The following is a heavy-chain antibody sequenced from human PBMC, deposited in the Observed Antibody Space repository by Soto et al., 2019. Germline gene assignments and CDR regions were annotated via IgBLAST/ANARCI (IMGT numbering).Heavy chain of an antibody. CDR1: GFTFSSYG. CDR2: ISYDGSNK. J-gene: IGHJ4*02. V-gene: IGHV3-30*18. D-gene: IGHD5-12*01. CDR3: AKGGYTYYFDY. Sequence: QVQLVESGGGVVQPGRSLRLSCAASGFTFSSYGMHWVRQAPGKGLEWVAVISYDGSNKYYADSVKGRFTISRDNSKNTLYLQMNSLRAEDTAVYYCAKGGYTYYFDYWGQGTLVTVSS.